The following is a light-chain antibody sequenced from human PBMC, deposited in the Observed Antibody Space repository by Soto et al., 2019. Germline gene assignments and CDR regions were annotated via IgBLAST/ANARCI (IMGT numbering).Light chain of an antibody. V-gene: IGLV1-51*01. CDR1: SSNVGNNY. Sequence: QSVLTQPPSVSAAPGQKVTISCSGSSSNVGNNYVSWYQQLPGTAPKLLIYDNNKRPSGIPDRFSGSKSGTSATLAITGLQTGDEADYYCGTWVTSLSVGHVFGTGTKV. CDR3: GTWVTSLSVGHV. CDR2: DNN. J-gene: IGLJ1*01.